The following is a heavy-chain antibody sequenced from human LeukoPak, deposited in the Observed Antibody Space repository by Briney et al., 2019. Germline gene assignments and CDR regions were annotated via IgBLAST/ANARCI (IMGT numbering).Heavy chain of an antibody. D-gene: IGHD1-7*01. CDR1: GFPFTNYW. J-gene: IGHJ6*02. CDR3: ARDMKLELPASSGYFYGMDV. V-gene: IGHV3-7*01. Sequence: PGGSLRLSCTASGFPFTNYWMTWVRQAPGKGLEWVANIKQDGSEKYYVDSVKGRFTISRDNAKNSMSLQMNSLRADDTALYYCARDMKLELPASSGYFYGMDVWGRGTTVTVSS. CDR2: IKQDGSEK.